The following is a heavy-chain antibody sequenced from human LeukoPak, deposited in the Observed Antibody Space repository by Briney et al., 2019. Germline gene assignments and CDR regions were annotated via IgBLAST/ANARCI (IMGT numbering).Heavy chain of an antibody. CDR1: GGXISSSY. V-gene: IGHV4-59*08. CDR2: ISYSGST. CDR3: ARRGVEMAPVRPDNWFDP. D-gene: IGHD5-24*01. J-gene: IGHJ5*02. Sequence: SETLSLTCTVSGGXISSSYWGWIRQPPGKGLEWIGYISYSGSTKYIPSLKSRVTLSVDTSKNQFSLKVNSVTAADTAVYYCARRGVEMAPVRPDNWFDPWGQGTLVTVSS.